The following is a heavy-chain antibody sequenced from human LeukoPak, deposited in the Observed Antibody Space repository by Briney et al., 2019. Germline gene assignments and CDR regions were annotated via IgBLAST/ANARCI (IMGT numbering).Heavy chain of an antibody. CDR3: ARDLREGWNDGNYYYSYYMDV. D-gene: IGHD1-1*01. J-gene: IGHJ6*03. Sequence: SETLSLTCAVYGGSFSGYYWSWIRQPPGKGLEWIGEINHSGSTNYNPSLKSRVTISVDTSKKQFSLKLSSVTAADTAVYYCARDLREGWNDGNYYYSYYMDVWGEGTTVTVSS. CDR2: INHSGST. V-gene: IGHV4-34*01. CDR1: GGSFSGYY.